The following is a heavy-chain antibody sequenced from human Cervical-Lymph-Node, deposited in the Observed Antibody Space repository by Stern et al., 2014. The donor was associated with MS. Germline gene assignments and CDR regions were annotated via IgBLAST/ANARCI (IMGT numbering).Heavy chain of an antibody. Sequence: AQLVESGAEVKKPGASVTVSCKASGYTFSDYSMHWVRQAHGPGLDWLGCINLNSGGTNYARKFRGRVTMTRDTSISTAYMELSRLRSDDTAVYYCARGDTWHSAYYYHGMDVWGQGTTVTVSS. J-gene: IGHJ6*02. CDR3: ARGDTWHSAYYYHGMDV. CDR2: INLNSGGT. CDR1: GYTFSDYS. V-gene: IGHV1-2*02.